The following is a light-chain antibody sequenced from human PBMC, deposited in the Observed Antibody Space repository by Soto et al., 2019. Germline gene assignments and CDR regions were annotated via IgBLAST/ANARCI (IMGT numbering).Light chain of an antibody. V-gene: IGKV1-39*01. CDR1: QNIRNF. Sequence: DMPMTQSPSSLSASVGDRVTITCRASQNIRNFLNWYQQKPGKAPNLLIFAASSLQSGVPSRFSGSGSGTDFTLTISSLQPEDFATYYCQESYSPPPWTFGQGTKVEIK. J-gene: IGKJ1*01. CDR2: AAS. CDR3: QESYSPPPWT.